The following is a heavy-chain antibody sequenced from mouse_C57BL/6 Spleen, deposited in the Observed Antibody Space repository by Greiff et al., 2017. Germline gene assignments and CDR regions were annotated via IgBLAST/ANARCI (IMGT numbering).Heavy chain of an antibody. CDR3: AEGAQAPFAY. J-gene: IGHJ3*01. CDR1: GFNIKDYY. D-gene: IGHD3-2*02. V-gene: IGHV14-2*01. Sequence: EVQLQQSGAELVKPGASVKLSCTASGFNIKDYYMHWVKQRTEQGLEWIGRIDPEDGETTYAPKFQGKATITADTSSNTAYLQLSSLTSWDTAVYYCAEGAQAPFAYWGQGTLVTVAA. CDR2: IDPEDGET.